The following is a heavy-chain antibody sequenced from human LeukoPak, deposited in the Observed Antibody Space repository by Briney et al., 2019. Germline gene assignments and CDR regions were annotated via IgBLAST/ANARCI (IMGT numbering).Heavy chain of an antibody. CDR3: ARGGGQWLFTTRPIDY. CDR2: INPNSGGT. Sequence: ASVKVSCKASGYTFTGYYMHWVRQAPGQGLEWMGWINPNSGGTNYAQKFQGRVTMTRDTSISTAYMELSRLRSDDTAVYYCARGGGQWLFTTRPIDYWGQGTLVTVSS. V-gene: IGHV1-2*02. J-gene: IGHJ4*02. CDR1: GYTFTGYY. D-gene: IGHD3-22*01.